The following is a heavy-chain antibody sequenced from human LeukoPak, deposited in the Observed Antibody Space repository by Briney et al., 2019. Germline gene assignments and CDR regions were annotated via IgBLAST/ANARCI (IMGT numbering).Heavy chain of an antibody. V-gene: IGHV3-53*01. CDR1: GFTVSSNY. CDR3: ARGRGGLYGMDV. CDR2: IYSGGST. D-gene: IGHD3-16*01. Sequence: GGSLRLSCAASGFTVSSNYMSWVHQAPGKGLEWVSVIYSGGSTYYADSVKGRFTISRDNSKNTLYLQMNSLRAEDTAVYYCARGRGGLYGMDVWGQGTTVTVSS. J-gene: IGHJ6*02.